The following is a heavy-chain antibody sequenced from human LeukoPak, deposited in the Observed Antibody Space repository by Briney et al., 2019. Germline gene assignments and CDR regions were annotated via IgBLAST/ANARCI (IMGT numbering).Heavy chain of an antibody. J-gene: IGHJ4*02. CDR2: ITSNGDSK. CDR3: AREFCENNNCYKAALAY. D-gene: IGHD2-2*02. Sequence: GGSLRLSCAASGFSFSTYTMHWVRQAPGKGLEHVSAITSNGDSKYYASSVKGRFTISRDNYKNTLYLQMGSLTTEGVALYYCAREFCENNNCYKAALAYWGQGTLVSVSS. CDR1: GFSFSTYT. V-gene: IGHV3-64*01.